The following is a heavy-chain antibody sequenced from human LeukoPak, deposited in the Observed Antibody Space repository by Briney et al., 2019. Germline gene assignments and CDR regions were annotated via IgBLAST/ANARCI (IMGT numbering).Heavy chain of an antibody. CDR3: TKDVADYVWGDYRHFDI. D-gene: IGHD3-16*02. J-gene: IGHJ5*02. V-gene: IGHV3-9*01. CDR2: ITWDSDFT. Sequence: GGSLRLSCAASGFSFDDYAMHWVRQSPRKGLEWVAGITWDSDFTDLADSVKGRFSISRDNANNSVFLHMNSLTADDTAVYYCTKDVADYVWGDYRHFDIWGQGTLVTVSA. CDR1: GFSFDDYA.